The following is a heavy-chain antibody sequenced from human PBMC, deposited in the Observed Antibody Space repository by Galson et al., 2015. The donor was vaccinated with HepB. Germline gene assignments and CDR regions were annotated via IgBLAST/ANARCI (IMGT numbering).Heavy chain of an antibody. CDR1: GYTLTSYA. CDR2: INAGNGNT. CDR3: ARGADKNWFDP. J-gene: IGHJ5*02. Sequence: VTVSCKASGYTLTSYAMHWVRQAPGQRLEWMGWINAGNGNTKYSQKFQGRVTITRDTSASTAYMELSSLRSEDTAVYYCARGADKNWFDPWGQGTLVTVSS. V-gene: IGHV1-3*01.